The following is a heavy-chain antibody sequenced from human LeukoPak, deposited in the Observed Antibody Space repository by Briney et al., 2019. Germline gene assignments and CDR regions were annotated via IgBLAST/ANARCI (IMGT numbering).Heavy chain of an antibody. CDR3: ARETSLGYCSGGSCYSYWFDP. CDR2: INPNSGGT. D-gene: IGHD2-15*01. J-gene: IGHJ5*02. V-gene: IGHV1-2*02. Sequence: ASVKVSCKASGYTFTGPYIHWMRQAPGQGPEWMGWINPNSGGTKYAQKFQGRVTVTRDTSTSTVYMELSGLRSEDTAVYYCARETSLGYCSGGSCYSYWFDPWGQGTLVTVSS. CDR1: GYTFTGPY.